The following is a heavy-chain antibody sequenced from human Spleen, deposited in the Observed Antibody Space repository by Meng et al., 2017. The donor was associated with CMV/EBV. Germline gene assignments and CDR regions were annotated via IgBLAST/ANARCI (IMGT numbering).Heavy chain of an antibody. CDR3: ASFDHIPRRNYFDY. Sequence: QGPLQESGPGLVQPSHTLSLPCTVSGGSISSGSYYLSWIRQPAGKGLEWIGYIHHSGSAYYNPSLKSRVSISVDTSKNQFSLNLNSMTAADTAVYYCASFDHIPRRNYFDYWGQGTLVTVSS. D-gene: IGHD2-21*01. CDR2: IHHSGSA. J-gene: IGHJ4*02. CDR1: GGSISSGSYY. V-gene: IGHV4-30-4*08.